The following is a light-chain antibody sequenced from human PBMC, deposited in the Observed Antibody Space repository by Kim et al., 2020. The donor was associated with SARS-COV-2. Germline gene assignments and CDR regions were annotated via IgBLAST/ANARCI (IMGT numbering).Light chain of an antibody. CDR2: DVS. CDR3: SSYTSSSPWV. V-gene: IGLV2-14*04. CDR1: SKDVGGYKY. J-gene: IGLJ3*02. Sequence: GQSSTISCTGTSKDVGGYKYGSWDQQYPDKAPKLMIDDVSERPSGVSNRFSGSKSGNTASLTISGLQAEDEADYYCSSYTSSSPWVFGGGTQLTVL.